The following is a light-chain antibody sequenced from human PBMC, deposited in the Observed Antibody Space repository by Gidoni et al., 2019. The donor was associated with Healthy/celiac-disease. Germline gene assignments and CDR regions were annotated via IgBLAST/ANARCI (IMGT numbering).Light chain of an antibody. CDR1: SLRSYY. CDR3: NSRDSSGNHL. J-gene: IGLJ2*01. V-gene: IGLV3-19*01. CDR2: GKN. Sequence: SSEPTQDPAVSVALGQTVRITCQGDSLRSYYASWYQQKPGQAPVLVIYGKNNRPSGIPDRFSGSSSGNTASLTITGAQAEDEADYYCNSRDSSGNHLIGGGTKLTVL.